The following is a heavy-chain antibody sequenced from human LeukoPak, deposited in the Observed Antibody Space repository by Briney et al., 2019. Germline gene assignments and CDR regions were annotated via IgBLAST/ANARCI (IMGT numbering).Heavy chain of an antibody. V-gene: IGHV3-30*04. Sequence: PGRSLRLSCAASGFTFSSYAMHWVRQAPGKGLEWVAVISYDGSNKYYADSVKGRFTISRDNSKNTLYLQMNSLRAEDTAVYYCARRYSYGSHYFDYWGQGTLVTVSS. CDR2: ISYDGSNK. D-gene: IGHD5-18*01. CDR1: GFTFSSYA. J-gene: IGHJ4*02. CDR3: ARRYSYGSHYFDY.